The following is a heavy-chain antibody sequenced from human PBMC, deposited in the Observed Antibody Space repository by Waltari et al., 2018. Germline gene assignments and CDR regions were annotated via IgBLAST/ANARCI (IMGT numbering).Heavy chain of an antibody. Sequence: QVQLQQWGAGLLKPSETLSLTCAVYGGSFSGYYWSWIRQPPGKGLEWIGEINHSGSTNYNPSLKSRVTISVDTSKNQFSLKLSSVTAADTAVYYCARTEIALNWFDPWGQGTLVTVSS. CDR1: GGSFSGYY. J-gene: IGHJ5*02. D-gene: IGHD6-13*01. CDR2: INHSGST. V-gene: IGHV4-34*01. CDR3: ARTEIALNWFDP.